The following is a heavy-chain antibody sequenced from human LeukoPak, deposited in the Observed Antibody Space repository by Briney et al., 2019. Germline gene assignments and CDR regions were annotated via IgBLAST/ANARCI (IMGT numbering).Heavy chain of an antibody. CDR2: IYSGGST. D-gene: IGHD6-13*01. V-gene: IGHV3-66*01. J-gene: IGHJ4*02. CDR3: ARDLRYSSSWCFDY. Sequence: GGSLRLSCAASGFTVSSNYMSWVRQAPGKGLEWVSVIYSGGSTYYADSVKGRFTISRDNAKNTLYLQMNSLRAEDTAVYYCARDLRYSSSWCFDYWGQGTLVTVSS. CDR1: GFTVSSNY.